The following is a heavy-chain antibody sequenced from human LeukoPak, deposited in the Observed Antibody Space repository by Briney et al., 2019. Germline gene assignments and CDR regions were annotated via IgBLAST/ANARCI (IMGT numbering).Heavy chain of an antibody. CDR2: ISSSSDCT. Sequence: PGGSLRLSCTASGFTFSSHTMSWVRQAPGKGLEWVSSISSSSDCTYYADSVKGRFTISRDNSKNTLYLQMNSLRAEDTAVYYCARDTIVGGLVDFDYWGHGNLVT. V-gene: IGHV3-21*01. J-gene: IGHJ4*03. D-gene: IGHD1-26*01. CDR3: ARDTIVGGLVDFDY. CDR1: GFTFSSHT.